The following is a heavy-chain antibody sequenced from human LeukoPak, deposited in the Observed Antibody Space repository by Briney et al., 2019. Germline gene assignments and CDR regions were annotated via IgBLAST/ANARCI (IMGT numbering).Heavy chain of an antibody. D-gene: IGHD4-23*01. CDR2: IWYDGSNK. V-gene: IGHV3-33*08. CDR3: ARDGNSTINNWFDP. CDR1: GFTFSSYG. J-gene: IGHJ5*02. Sequence: PGGSLRLSCAASGFTFSSYGMHWVRQAPGKGLEWVAVIWYDGSNKYYADSVKGRFTISRDNSKNTLYLQMNSLRAEDTAVYYCARDGNSTINNWFDPWGQGTLVTVSS.